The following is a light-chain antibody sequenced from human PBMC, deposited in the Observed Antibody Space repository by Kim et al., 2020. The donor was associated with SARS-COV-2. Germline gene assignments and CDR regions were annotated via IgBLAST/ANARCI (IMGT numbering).Light chain of an antibody. CDR1: QGINSN. Sequence: ASTGDRVTITCRASQGINSNLAWYQQIPGKAPKLLIYAGSTLQSGVPSRVSGSGSGTDFTLTISRLQSEDFAAYYCQHYYAYPVSFGQGTRLEIK. V-gene: IGKV1-8*01. CDR2: AGS. CDR3: QHYYAYPVS. J-gene: IGKJ5*01.